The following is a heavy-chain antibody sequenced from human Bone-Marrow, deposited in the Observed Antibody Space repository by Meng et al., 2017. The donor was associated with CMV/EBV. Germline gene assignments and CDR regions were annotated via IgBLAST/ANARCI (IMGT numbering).Heavy chain of an antibody. Sequence: GESLKISCAASGFTFSYYDMHWVRQATGKGLEWVSGISAAGDTYYPASVKGRFSISRENAKNSLYLQMNSLRAEDTALYYCARDRIVRRGGSYFGWFDPWGQGPRVTGSS. J-gene: IGHJ5*02. CDR2: ISAAGDT. D-gene: IGHD1-26*01. V-gene: IGHV3-13*01. CDR3: ARDRIVRRGGSYFGWFDP. CDR1: GFTFSYYD.